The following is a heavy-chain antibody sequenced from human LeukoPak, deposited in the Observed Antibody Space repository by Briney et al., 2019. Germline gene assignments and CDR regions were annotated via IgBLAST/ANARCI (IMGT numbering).Heavy chain of an antibody. CDR1: GFTFSSYG. CDR2: ISYDGSNK. Sequence: PGRSLRLSCAASGFTFSSYGMHWVRQAPGKGLEWVAVISYDGSNKYYADSVKGRFTISRDNSKNTLYLQMNSLRAEDTAVYYCAKASSSGWYGLGGYWYFDLWGRGTLATVSS. V-gene: IGHV3-30*18. CDR3: AKASSSGWYGLGGYWYFDL. D-gene: IGHD6-19*01. J-gene: IGHJ2*01.